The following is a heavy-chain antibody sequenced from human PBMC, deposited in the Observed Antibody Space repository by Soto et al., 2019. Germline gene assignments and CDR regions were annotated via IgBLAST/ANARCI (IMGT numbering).Heavy chain of an antibody. CDR3: TTAYAVRIPPAYDYVWGSSLYYFDY. CDR2: IKSKTDGGTT. J-gene: IGHJ4*02. D-gene: IGHD3-16*01. Sequence: KSGGSLRLSCAASGFTFSNAWMSWVRQAPGKGLEWVGRIKSKTDGGTTDYAAPVKGRFTISRDDSKNTLYLQMNSLKTEDTAVYYCTTAYAVRIPPAYDYVWGSSLYYFDYWGQGTLGTVSS. V-gene: IGHV3-15*01. CDR1: GFTFSNAW.